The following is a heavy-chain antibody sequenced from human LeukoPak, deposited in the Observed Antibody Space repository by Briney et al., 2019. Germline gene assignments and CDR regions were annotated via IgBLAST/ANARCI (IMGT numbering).Heavy chain of an antibody. CDR1: GFTFSSYS. CDR2: IRYEGSNK. Sequence: PGGSLRLSCAASGFTFSSYSMRWVRQAPGKGLERGAFIRYEGSNKYYADSVKGRFTISRDNSKNTLYLQMNSLRAEDTAVYYCVRNGPRTLYDSSGYYSRYFDCWGQGTLVTVSS. J-gene: IGHJ4*02. CDR3: VRNGPRTLYDSSGYYSRYFDC. D-gene: IGHD3-22*01. V-gene: IGHV3-30*02.